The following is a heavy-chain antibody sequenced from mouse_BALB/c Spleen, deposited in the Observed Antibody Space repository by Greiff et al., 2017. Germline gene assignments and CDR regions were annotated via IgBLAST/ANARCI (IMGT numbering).Heavy chain of an antibody. J-gene: IGHJ4*01. CDR1: GYSFTGYT. Sequence: EVQRVESGPELVKPGASMKISCKASGYSFTGYTMNWVKQSHGKNLEWIGLINPYNGGTSYNQKFKGKATLTVDKSSSTAYMELLSLTSEDSAVYYCAKRGGGYYAMDYWGQGTSVTVSS. CDR3: AKRGGGYYAMDY. V-gene: IGHV1-18*01. CDR2: INPYNGGT.